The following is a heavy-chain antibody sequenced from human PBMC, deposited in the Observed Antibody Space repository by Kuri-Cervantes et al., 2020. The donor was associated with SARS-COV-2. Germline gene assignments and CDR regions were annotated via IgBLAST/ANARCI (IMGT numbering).Heavy chain of an antibody. D-gene: IGHD3-10*01. V-gene: IGHV3-21*01. J-gene: IGHJ6*02. CDR2: ISSSSSYI. CDR1: GFTFSSYS. CDR3: AIIESSSDYYYYYGMDV. Sequence: GESLKISCAASGFTFSSYSMNWVRQAPGKGLEWVSSISSSSSYIYYADSVKGRFTASRDNAKNSLYLQMNSLRAEDTAVYYCAIIESSSDYYYYYGMDVWGQGTTVTVSS.